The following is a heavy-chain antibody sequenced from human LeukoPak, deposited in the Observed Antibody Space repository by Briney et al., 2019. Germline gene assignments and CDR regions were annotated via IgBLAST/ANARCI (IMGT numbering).Heavy chain of an antibody. CDR3: ARAPESNVPHYYYYYMDV. Sequence: ASVKVSCKASGYTFTSYGISWVRQAPGQGLEWMGWISAYNGNTNYAQKLQGRVTMTTDTSTSTAYMELRSLRSDDTAVYYCARAPESNVPHYYYYYMDVWGKGTTVTVSS. CDR1: GYTFTSYG. CDR2: ISAYNGNT. D-gene: IGHD1-1*01. J-gene: IGHJ6*03. V-gene: IGHV1-18*01.